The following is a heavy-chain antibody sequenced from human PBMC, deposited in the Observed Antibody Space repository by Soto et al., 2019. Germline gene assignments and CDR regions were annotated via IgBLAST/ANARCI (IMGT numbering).Heavy chain of an antibody. J-gene: IGHJ6*02. CDR3: ARMTVSSPPYYYYYGMDV. CDR2: INPSGGST. V-gene: IGHV1-46*01. D-gene: IGHD3-22*01. Sequence: QVQLVQSGAEVKKPGASVKVSCKASGYTFTSYHMHWVRQAPGQGLEWMGIINPSGGSTSHAQKFQGRVTMTRDTSTSTVYIELSSLRSEDTAVYYCARMTVSSPPYYYYYGMDVWCQGTTVTVSS. CDR1: GYTFTSYH.